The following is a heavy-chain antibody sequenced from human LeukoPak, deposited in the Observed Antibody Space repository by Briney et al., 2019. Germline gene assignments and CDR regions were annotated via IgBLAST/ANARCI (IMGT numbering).Heavy chain of an antibody. Sequence: GGSLRLSCAAAGFTLSSYAMSWVRQAPGKGLEWVSAISGSGGSTYYADSVKGRFTISRDNSKNTLYLQMNSLRAEDTAVYYCAKARPRGHIVVVTAFDYWGQGTLVTVSS. J-gene: IGHJ4*02. V-gene: IGHV3-23*01. CDR1: GFTLSSYA. CDR2: ISGSGGST. CDR3: AKARPRGHIVVVTAFDY. D-gene: IGHD2-21*02.